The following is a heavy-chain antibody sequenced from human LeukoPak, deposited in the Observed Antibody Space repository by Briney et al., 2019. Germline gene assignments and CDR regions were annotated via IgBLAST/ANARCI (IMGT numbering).Heavy chain of an antibody. CDR1: GFNFNNYA. J-gene: IGHJ6*03. CDR2: ISSNGGST. Sequence: GGSLRLSCAASGFNFNNYAMHWVRQAPGKGLEYVSAISSNGGSTYYAHSVKGRFTISRDNSKNTLYLQMGSLRPEDMAVYYCARDGGDIVVVTASYYYVDVWGKGTTVTVSS. V-gene: IGHV3-64*01. CDR3: ARDGGDIVVVTASYYYVDV. D-gene: IGHD2-21*02.